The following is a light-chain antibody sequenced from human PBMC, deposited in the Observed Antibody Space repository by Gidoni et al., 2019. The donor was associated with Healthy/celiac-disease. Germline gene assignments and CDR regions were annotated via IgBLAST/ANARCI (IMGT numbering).Light chain of an antibody. CDR3: QQYGSSPSS. J-gene: IGKJ2*01. CDR1: PSVSSSY. CDR2: GAS. Sequence: EIVLTQFPGTLSLSPGERATLSCRASPSVSSSYLAWYQQRPGQAPRLLSYGASSRATGIPDRFSGSGSGTDFTLTISRLEPEDFAVYYCQQYGSSPSSFGQGTKLEIK. V-gene: IGKV3-20*01.